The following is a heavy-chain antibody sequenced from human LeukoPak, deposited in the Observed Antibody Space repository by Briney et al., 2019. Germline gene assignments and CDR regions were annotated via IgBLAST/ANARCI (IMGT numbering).Heavy chain of an antibody. CDR2: INHSGST. D-gene: IGHD2-2*01. J-gene: IGHJ5*02. CDR1: GGSFGGYD. Sequence: SETLSLTCTVYGGSFGGYDWSWIRRPPGKGLEWIGEINHSGSTNYNPSLKSRVTISVDTSKNQFSLKLSSVTAADTAVYYCARRRGQLLFTAYWFDPWGQGTLVTVSS. V-gene: IGHV4-34*01. CDR3: ARRRGQLLFTAYWFDP.